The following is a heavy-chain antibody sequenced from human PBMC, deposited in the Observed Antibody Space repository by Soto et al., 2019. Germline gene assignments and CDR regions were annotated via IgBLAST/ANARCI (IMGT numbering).Heavy chain of an antibody. CDR3: ARNDYGDYVS. V-gene: IGHV4-59*08. J-gene: IGHJ4*02. Sequence: ETLSLTCTVSGGSISSYYWSWIRQPPGKGLEWIGYIYYSGSTNYNPSLKSRVTISVDTSKNQFPLKLSSVTAADTAVYYCARNDYGDYVSWGQGTLVTVSS. CDR1: GGSISSYY. CDR2: IYYSGST. D-gene: IGHD4-17*01.